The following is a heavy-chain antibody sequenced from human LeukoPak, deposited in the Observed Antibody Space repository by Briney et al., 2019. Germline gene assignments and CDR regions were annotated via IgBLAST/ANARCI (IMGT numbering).Heavy chain of an antibody. J-gene: IGHJ4*02. CDR1: GYSFTSYW. CDR2: IDPSDSYT. CDR3: ATLDTDFDY. D-gene: IGHD3-9*01. Sequence: SCNGPGYSFTSYWISWERQMPREGLEWMGRIDPSDSYTNYRPSFQGQVTISADKSISTADLQWSSLKAWDTAMYYCATLDTDFDYWGQGTLVTVSS. V-gene: IGHV5-10-1*04.